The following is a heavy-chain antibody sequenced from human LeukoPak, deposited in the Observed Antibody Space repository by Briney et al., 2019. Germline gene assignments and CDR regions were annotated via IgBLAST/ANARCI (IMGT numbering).Heavy chain of an antibody. Sequence: PGGSLRLSCAASGFTFSSYSMNWVRQAPGKRLEWVSYISPSSSTIYYADSVKGRFTISRDNAKNSLYLQMNSLRAEDTAVYYCAIPRYYDFWSGYDYWGQGTLVTVSS. CDR3: AIPRYYDFWSGYDY. CDR1: GFTFSSYS. D-gene: IGHD3-3*01. CDR2: ISPSSSTI. V-gene: IGHV3-48*01. J-gene: IGHJ4*02.